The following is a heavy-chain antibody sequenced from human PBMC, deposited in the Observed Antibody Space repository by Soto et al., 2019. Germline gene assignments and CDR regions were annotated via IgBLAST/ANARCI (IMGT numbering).Heavy chain of an antibody. CDR2: ISGSGGRT. D-gene: IGHD1-26*01. CDR1: GFTFSSYA. V-gene: IGHV3-23*01. CDR3: VKDTRGNYFGAFEI. J-gene: IGHJ3*02. Sequence: PGGSLRLSCAASGFTFSSYAMSWVRQAPGKGLEWVSAISGSGGRTYYADSVKGRFTISRDNSKDTLYLQMNSLRAEDTAVYNCVKDTRGNYFGAFEIWGQGTMVTVSS.